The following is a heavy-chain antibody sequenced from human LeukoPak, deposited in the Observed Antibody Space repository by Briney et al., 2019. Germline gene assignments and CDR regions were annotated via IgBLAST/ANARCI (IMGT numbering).Heavy chain of an antibody. V-gene: IGHV4-59*12. CDR1: GDSIRSYY. J-gene: IGHJ4*02. D-gene: IGHD3-22*01. Sequence: SEILSLTCIVSGDSIRSYYWNWIRQAPGKALEWIGHIHNNGDIAYNFSLKSRVTISMDTSKNQFSLKLSSVTAADTAVYYCGRWGYFDSGNYFVVDYWGQGTVVTVSS. CDR2: IHNNGDI. CDR3: GRWGYFDSGNYFVVDY.